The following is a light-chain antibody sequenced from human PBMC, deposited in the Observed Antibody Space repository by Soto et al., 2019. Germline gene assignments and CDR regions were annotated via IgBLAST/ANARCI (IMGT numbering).Light chain of an antibody. CDR1: SSEVGDYNH. CDR2: DVS. Sequence: QSLLTQPASVSGSPGQSITISCTGTSSEVGDYNHVSWYQQHPDKAHKVMIYDVSNRPSRVSNRFSGSKSGNTASLTITRLQTEEEADYYCSSYTSSGNYVFGTGTKVTGL. J-gene: IGLJ1*01. V-gene: IGLV2-14*01. CDR3: SSYTSSGNYV.